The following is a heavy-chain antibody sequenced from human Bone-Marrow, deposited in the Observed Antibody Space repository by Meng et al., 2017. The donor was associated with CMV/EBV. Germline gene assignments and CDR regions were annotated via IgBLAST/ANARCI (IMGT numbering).Heavy chain of an antibody. V-gene: IGHV5-51*01. Sequence: GESLKISCKGSGYSFTSYWIGWVRQMPGKGLEWMGIIYPGDSDTRYSPSFQGQVTISADKSTSTAYLQWSSLKASDTAMYYCARSEFSTGDYYYYGMDLWGQGTTVTVSS. J-gene: IGHJ6*02. D-gene: IGHD3-10*01. CDR3: ARSEFSTGDYYYYGMDL. CDR1: GYSFTSYW. CDR2: IYPGDSDT.